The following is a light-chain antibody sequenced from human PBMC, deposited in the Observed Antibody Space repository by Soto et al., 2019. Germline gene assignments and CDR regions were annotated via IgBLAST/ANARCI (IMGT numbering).Light chain of an antibody. CDR2: KAS. J-gene: IGKJ1*01. CDR1: QTISSW. Sequence: DIQMTQSPSTLAGSVGDRVTITCRASQTISSWLARYQQNPGKAPKLLIYKASTLKSGVPSRFSGSGSGTEFTLTISSLQPDDFATYYCQHYNSYSEAFGQGTKVDIK. V-gene: IGKV1-5*03. CDR3: QHYNSYSEA.